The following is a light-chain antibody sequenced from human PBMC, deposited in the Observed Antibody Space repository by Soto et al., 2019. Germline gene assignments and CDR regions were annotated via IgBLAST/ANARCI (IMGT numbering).Light chain of an antibody. CDR2: AAS. J-gene: IGKJ2*01. CDR3: HQYDKAPQT. CDR1: QYMTRTY. Sequence: EIVLMQSPGTLSLSPGERATLSCRASQYMTRTYIAWYQQKPGQAPRLLIYAASNRATGIPDKFSGSGSGADYSLTISRLEPEDSAVYYCHQYDKAPQTFGQGTK. V-gene: IGKV3-20*01.